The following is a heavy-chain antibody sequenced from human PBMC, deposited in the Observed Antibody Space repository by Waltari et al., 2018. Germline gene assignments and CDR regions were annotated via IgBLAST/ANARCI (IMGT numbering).Heavy chain of an antibody. CDR1: GVSITSNRHY. CDR2: VSYSGTT. CDR3: ATYIGASVGTAAFDV. V-gene: IGHV4-39*01. J-gene: IGHJ3*01. Sequence: QLQLQESGPRLVRPSETLSLIGRVSGVSITSNRHYWAWIRQSPGQGLEWIGSVSYSGTTYISPSLNSRVSVSRDTSKNQVSLILGSVTAADMAVYYCATYIGASVGTAAFDVW. D-gene: IGHD5-12*01.